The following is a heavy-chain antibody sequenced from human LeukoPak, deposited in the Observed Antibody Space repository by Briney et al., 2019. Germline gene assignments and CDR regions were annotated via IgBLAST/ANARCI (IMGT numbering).Heavy chain of an antibody. CDR3: ARHAIAVAGQFDY. D-gene: IGHD6-19*01. V-gene: IGHV4-39*01. Sequence: SETLSLTCTVSGDPISNSDYYWGWIRQPPGKGLEWIGSIYYSGSTYYNPSLKSRVTISVDTSKNQFSLKLSSVTAADTAVYYCARHAIAVAGQFDYWGQGTLVTVSS. CDR1: GDPISNSDYY. CDR2: IYYSGST. J-gene: IGHJ4*02.